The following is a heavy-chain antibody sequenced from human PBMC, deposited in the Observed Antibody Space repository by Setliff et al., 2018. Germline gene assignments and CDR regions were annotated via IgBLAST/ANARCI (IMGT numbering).Heavy chain of an antibody. D-gene: IGHD3-3*01. CDR1: GFTLSGSA. CDR3: TRTSGLQFFNYYMDV. CDR2: IRSKANSYAT. J-gene: IGHJ6*03. V-gene: IGHV3-73*01. Sequence: GESLKISCAASGFTLSGSAVHWVRQASGKGLEWVGRIRSKANSYATVYAASVKGRFTISRDGSKNTAYLQMNSLKTEDTAVYYCTRTSGLQFFNYYMDVWGKGTTVTVSS.